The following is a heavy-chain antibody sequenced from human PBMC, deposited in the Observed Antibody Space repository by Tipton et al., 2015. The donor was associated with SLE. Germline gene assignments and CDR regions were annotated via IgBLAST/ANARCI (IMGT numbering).Heavy chain of an antibody. J-gene: IGHJ2*01. CDR1: GFTFSSYW. V-gene: IGHV3-74*01. CDR2: INSDGSST. Sequence: GSLRLSCAASGFTFSSYWMRWVRQAPGKGLVWVSRINSDGSSTNYADSVKGRFTISRDNAKNTLFLQMNSLRAEDTAVYYCARVSAWSYWYFDLWGRGTLVTVSS. CDR3: ARVSAWSYWYFDL. D-gene: IGHD6-19*01.